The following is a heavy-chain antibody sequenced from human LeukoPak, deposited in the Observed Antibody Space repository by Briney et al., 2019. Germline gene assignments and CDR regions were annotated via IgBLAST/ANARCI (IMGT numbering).Heavy chain of an antibody. CDR2: IYHSGST. CDR1: GGSISSSNW. CDR3: ASTYYYDSSGYPGY. D-gene: IGHD3-22*01. J-gene: IGHJ4*02. V-gene: IGHV4-4*02. Sequence: SETLSLTCAVSGGSISSSNWWSWVRQPPGKGLEWIGEIYHSGSTNYNPSLKSRVTISVDKSKNQFSLKLSSVTAADTAVYYCASTYYYDSSGYPGYWGQGTLVTVSS.